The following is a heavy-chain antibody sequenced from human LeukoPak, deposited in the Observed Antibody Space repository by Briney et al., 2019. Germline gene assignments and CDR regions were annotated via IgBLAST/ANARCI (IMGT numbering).Heavy chain of an antibody. Sequence: GGSLRLSCAASGIIVSSNYMNWVRQAPGEGLEWVSVMYSGGSTYYADSVKGRFTISRDNSKNTLYLHMNSLRAEDTAVYYCARDMSPWETRNPDAFDIWGQGTMVTVSS. J-gene: IGHJ3*02. CDR3: ARDMSPWETRNPDAFDI. CDR2: MYSGGST. V-gene: IGHV3-53*01. D-gene: IGHD1-1*01. CDR1: GIIVSSNY.